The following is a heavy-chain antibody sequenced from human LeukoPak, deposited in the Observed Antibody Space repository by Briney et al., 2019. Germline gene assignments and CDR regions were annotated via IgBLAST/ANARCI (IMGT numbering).Heavy chain of an antibody. D-gene: IGHD5-24*01. V-gene: IGHV3-48*02. CDR2: IISSSSTI. Sequence: GGLLRLSCAASGFTFSSYSMNWVRQAPGKGLEWVSYIISSSSTIYYADSVKGRFTISRHNAKNSLYLQMNSLRDEDTAVYYCAGDTVGGWLQLKSGPMEGMDVWGQGTT. J-gene: IGHJ6*02. CDR1: GFTFSSYS. CDR3: AGDTVGGWLQLKSGPMEGMDV.